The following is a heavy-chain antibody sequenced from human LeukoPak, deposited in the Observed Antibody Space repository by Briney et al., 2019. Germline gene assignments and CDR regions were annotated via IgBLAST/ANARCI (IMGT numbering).Heavy chain of an antibody. CDR2: IRSSGTTI. Sequence: GSLRLSCVASGFTFSDYYMSRIRQAPGKGLEWVSYIRSSGTTIHYADSVKGRFTISRDNAKNSLYLQMNSLRAEDTAVYYCARDRGAVTDVFDYWGQGTLVTVSS. J-gene: IGHJ4*02. CDR3: ARDRGAVTDVFDY. CDR1: GFTFSDYY. V-gene: IGHV3-11*04. D-gene: IGHD6-19*01.